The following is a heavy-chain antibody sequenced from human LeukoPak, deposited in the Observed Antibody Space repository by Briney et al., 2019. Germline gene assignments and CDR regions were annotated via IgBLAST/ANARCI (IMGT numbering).Heavy chain of an antibody. CDR3: TRGGSGTYGEFDY. Sequence: GGSLRLSCEGSGFSFGSYWMHWVRQVPGKGLVWVSRINGYGSDTSYADSVKGRFTISRDNAKNTVYLQVNSLRAEDTAIFYCTRGGSGTYGEFDYWGQGTLVTVSS. D-gene: IGHD1-26*01. CDR2: INGYGSDT. J-gene: IGHJ4*02. V-gene: IGHV3-74*01. CDR1: GFSFGSYW.